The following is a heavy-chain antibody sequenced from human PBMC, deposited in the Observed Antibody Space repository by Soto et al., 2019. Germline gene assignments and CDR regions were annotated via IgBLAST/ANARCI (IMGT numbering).Heavy chain of an antibody. V-gene: IGHV4-39*01. CDR3: ARNFFDSSDFTTNWFDP. CDR2: FYHSENT. J-gene: IGHJ5*02. CDR1: GGSISSGPYS. Sequence: SETLSLTCTVSGGSISSGPYSWGWIRQPPGEGLEWIGSFYHSENTYYNPSLKSRVTISVDTSKNQFSLKLTSVTAADAALYYCARNFFDSSDFTTNWFDPWGQGTLVP. D-gene: IGHD3-22*01.